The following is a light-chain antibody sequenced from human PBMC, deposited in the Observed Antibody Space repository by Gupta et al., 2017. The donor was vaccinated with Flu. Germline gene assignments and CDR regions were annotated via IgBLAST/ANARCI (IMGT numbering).Light chain of an antibody. CDR3: QHDNTWPRT. CDR2: GAS. CDR1: QNVNSD. J-gene: IGKJ1*01. Sequence: EIVMTQSPDTLSVSPGETATLSCRASQNVNSDVAWYQQKPGQAPRLLIYGASTRATGVPSSIRGSGSWTEFTLTISSLQSEDSAVYFFQHDNTWPRTFGQGTKVEIK. V-gene: IGKV3-15*01.